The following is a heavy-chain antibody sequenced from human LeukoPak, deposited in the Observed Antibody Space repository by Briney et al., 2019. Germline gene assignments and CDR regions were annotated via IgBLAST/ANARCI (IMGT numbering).Heavy chain of an antibody. Sequence: GASVKVSCKASGYTFTGYYMHWVRQAPGQGLEWMGWINPNSGGTNYAQKFQGWVTMTRDTSISTAYMELSRLRSDDTAVYYCAGEKGWVIGTMVRGVDYGMDVWGKGTTVTVSS. CDR3: AGEKGWVIGTMVRGVDYGMDV. CDR2: INPNSGGT. CDR1: GYTFTGYY. V-gene: IGHV1-2*04. D-gene: IGHD3-10*01. J-gene: IGHJ6*04.